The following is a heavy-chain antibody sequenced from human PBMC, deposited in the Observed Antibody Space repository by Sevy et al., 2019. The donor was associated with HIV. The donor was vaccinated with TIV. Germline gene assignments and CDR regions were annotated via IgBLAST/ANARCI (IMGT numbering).Heavy chain of an antibody. CDR3: ARDDGDYGPRRFYFDY. V-gene: IGHV3-21*01. J-gene: IGHJ4*02. D-gene: IGHD4-17*01. CDR1: GFTFSNYC. Sequence: GGSLRLSCAASGFTFSNYCMNWVRQAPGKGLEWVSSISSSSGYIYYADSVKGRFTISRDNAKNSLYLQMNSLRAEDTAVYYCARDDGDYGPRRFYFDYWGQGTLVTVSS. CDR2: ISSSSGYI.